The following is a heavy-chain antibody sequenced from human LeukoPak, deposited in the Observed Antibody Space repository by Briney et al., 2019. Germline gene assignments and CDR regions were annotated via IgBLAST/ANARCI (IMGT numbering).Heavy chain of an antibody. D-gene: IGHD2-21*02. V-gene: IGHV3-23*01. CDR2: ISPGGDRT. CDR1: GGSFSGYY. Sequence: PSETLSLTCAVYGGSFSGYYWSWIRQPPGKGLEWVSAISPGGDRTYYADSVKGRFAISRDNSKNTLYLQMHSLRAEDTAVYYCAKSVTADPWGQGTLVTVSS. J-gene: IGHJ5*02. CDR3: AKSVTADP.